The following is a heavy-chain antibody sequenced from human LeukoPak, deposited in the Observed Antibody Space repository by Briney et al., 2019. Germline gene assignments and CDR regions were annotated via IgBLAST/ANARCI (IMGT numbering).Heavy chain of an antibody. Sequence: AASVKVSCKASGYTFTDYYIHWVRQAPGQGLEWMGWINPNSGGTDYAQKFQGRVTMTRETSMTTAYMELSSLRSEDTAVYYCARVGVELYYYDSSGPEHYYYMDVWGKGTTVTVSS. CDR3: ARVGVELYYYDSSGPEHYYYMDV. V-gene: IGHV1-2*02. J-gene: IGHJ6*03. CDR2: INPNSGGT. D-gene: IGHD3-22*01. CDR1: GYTFTDYY.